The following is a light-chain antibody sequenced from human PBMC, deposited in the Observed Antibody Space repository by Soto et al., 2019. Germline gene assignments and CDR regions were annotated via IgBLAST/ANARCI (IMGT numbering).Light chain of an antibody. J-gene: IGKJ5*01. CDR1: QSMSSN. CDR3: QQRHNWPIT. Sequence: EIVLTQSPATLSLSPGERATLSCRASQSMSSNLAWYQQKPGQVPRLLIYDTSNRATGIPARFSGSGSGTDFTLTISSLEPADFGVYYCQQRHNWPITFGQGTRLEIK. V-gene: IGKV3-11*01. CDR2: DTS.